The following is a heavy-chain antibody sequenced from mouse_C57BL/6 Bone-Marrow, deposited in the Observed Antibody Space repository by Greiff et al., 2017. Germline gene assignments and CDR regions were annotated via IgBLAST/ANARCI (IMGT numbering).Heavy chain of an antibody. V-gene: IGHV1-81*01. CDR1: GYTFTSYG. J-gene: IGHJ3*01. Sequence: QVQLQQSGAELARPGASVKLSCKASGYTFTSYGISWVKQRTGQGLEWIGEIYPRSGNTYYNEKFKGKATLTADKSSSTAYMELRSLTSEDSAVYFCARSGNDYSWFAYWGQGTLATVSA. CDR3: ARSGNDYSWFAY. D-gene: IGHD2-4*01. CDR2: IYPRSGNT.